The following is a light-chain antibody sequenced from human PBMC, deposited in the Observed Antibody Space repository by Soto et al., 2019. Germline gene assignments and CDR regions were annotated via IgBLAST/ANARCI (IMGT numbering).Light chain of an antibody. CDR3: FSFTTDWTHV. Sequence: QSVLTQPASVSGSPGQSITISCAGSSSDIGAYNYVSWFQQYPGKAPKLIISEVSNRPSGVSNRFSGSKSGTAASLTISGXQTEDEADYFCFSFTTDWTHVFGTGTKVTVL. CDR2: EVS. V-gene: IGLV2-14*01. J-gene: IGLJ1*01. CDR1: SSDIGAYNY.